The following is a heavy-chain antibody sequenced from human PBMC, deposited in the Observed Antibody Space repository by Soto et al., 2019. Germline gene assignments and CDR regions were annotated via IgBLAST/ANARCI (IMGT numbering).Heavy chain of an antibody. CDR2: IYYSGST. J-gene: IGHJ5*02. D-gene: IGHD5-18*01. Sequence: ASETLSLTCTVSGGSISGGGYYWSWIRQHPGKGLEWIGYIYYSGSTYYNPSLKSRVTISVDTPKNQFSLKLSSVTAADTAVYYCAGEVDTAMGSWFDPWGQGTLVTVSS. CDR1: GGSISGGGYY. CDR3: AGEVDTAMGSWFDP. V-gene: IGHV4-31*03.